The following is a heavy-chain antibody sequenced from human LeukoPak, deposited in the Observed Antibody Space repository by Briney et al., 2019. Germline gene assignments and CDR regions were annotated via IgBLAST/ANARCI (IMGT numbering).Heavy chain of an antibody. Sequence: SETLSLTCAVYGGSFSGYYWSWIRQPPGKGLEWIGEINHSGSTNYNPSLKSRVTISVDTSKNQFSLKLSSVTAADTAVYYCARGGRRIVVVPAAFGPWGQGTLVTVSS. D-gene: IGHD2-2*01. V-gene: IGHV4-34*01. CDR3: ARGGRRIVVVPAAFGP. CDR1: GGSFSGYY. J-gene: IGHJ5*02. CDR2: INHSGST.